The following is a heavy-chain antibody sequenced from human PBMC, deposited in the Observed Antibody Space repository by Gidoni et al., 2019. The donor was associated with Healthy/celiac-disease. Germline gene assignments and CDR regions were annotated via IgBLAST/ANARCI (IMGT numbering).Heavy chain of an antibody. CDR1: GRSISSGGYY. V-gene: IGHV4-31*03. CDR3: ARIPAGGYYDSSGYYYEGYYFDY. D-gene: IGHD3-22*01. Sequence: QVQLQESGPGLVKPSQTLSLTCTVSGRSISSGGYYWSWIRQHPGKGLEWIGYIYYSGSTYYNPSLKSRVTISVDTSKNQFSLKLSSVTAADTAVYYCARIPAGGYYDSSGYYYEGYYFDYWGQGTLVTVSS. J-gene: IGHJ4*02. CDR2: IYYSGST.